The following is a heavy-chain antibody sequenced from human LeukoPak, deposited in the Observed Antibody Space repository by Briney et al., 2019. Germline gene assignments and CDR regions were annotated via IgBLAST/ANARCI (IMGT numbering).Heavy chain of an antibody. D-gene: IGHD3-10*01. CDR1: GFTFSSYN. CDR3: AKVGSYGMDV. J-gene: IGHJ6*02. Sequence: GGSLRLSCAASGFTFSSYNMNWVRQAPGKGLEWVSYISTSSNTIYYADSVKGRFTISRDNAKNSLYLQMNDLRAEDTAVYYCAKVGSYGMDVWGQGTTVTVSS. CDR2: ISTSSNTI. V-gene: IGHV3-48*01.